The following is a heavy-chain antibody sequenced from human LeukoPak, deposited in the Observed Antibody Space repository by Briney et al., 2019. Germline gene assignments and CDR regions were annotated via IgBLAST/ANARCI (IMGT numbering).Heavy chain of an antibody. CDR1: GGSISSYY. V-gene: IGHV4-4*07. J-gene: IGHJ4*02. Sequence: SETLSLICTVSGGSISSYYWSWIRQPAGKGLEWIGRIYTSGSTDYNPSLKSRVTMSLDTSKNQFSLNLSSVTAADTAVYYCARLYYDSSGYYQICYFDYWGQGTLVTVSS. D-gene: IGHD3-22*01. CDR2: IYTSGST. CDR3: ARLYYDSSGYYQICYFDY.